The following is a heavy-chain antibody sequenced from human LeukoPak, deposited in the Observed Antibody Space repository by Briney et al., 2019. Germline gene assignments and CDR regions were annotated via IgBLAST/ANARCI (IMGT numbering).Heavy chain of an antibody. D-gene: IGHD4-17*01. V-gene: IGHV4-39*01. Sequence: SETLSLTCTVSGGSISSSSYYWGWIRQPPGKGLEWIGSIYYSGSTYYNPSLKSRVTISVDTSKNQFTLKPSSVTAADTAVYYCARQTTVTDAFDIWGQGTMVTVSS. CDR1: GGSISSSSYY. J-gene: IGHJ3*02. CDR2: IYYSGST. CDR3: ARQTTVTDAFDI.